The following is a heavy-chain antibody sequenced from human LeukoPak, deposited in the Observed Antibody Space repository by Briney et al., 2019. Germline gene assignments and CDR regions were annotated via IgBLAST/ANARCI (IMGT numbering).Heavy chain of an antibody. V-gene: IGHV3-48*03. CDR1: GFTFNIFA. Sequence: GGSLRLSCAASGFTFNIFAMHWVRQAPGKGLEWVSYISSSGSTIYYADSVKGRFTISRDNAKNSLYLQMNSLRAEDTAVYYCARANYDILTGSRSYYYYYYMDVWGKGTTVTISS. CDR2: ISSSGSTI. D-gene: IGHD3-9*01. CDR3: ARANYDILTGSRSYYYYYYMDV. J-gene: IGHJ6*03.